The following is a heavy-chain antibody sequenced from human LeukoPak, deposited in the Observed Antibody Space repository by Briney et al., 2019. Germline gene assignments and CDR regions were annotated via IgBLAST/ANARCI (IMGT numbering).Heavy chain of an antibody. V-gene: IGHV4-39*01. CDR3: ARRDIVKGGLDY. Sequence: SETLSLTCPVSGDTVNTRRYYWGWIRQPPGKGLEWIGSIYHSGSTYYEPSLRSRVTISIDTSRDQFSLNLTSVTTADTALYFCARRDIVKGGLDYWGQGTLVTVSS. CDR2: IYHSGST. J-gene: IGHJ4*02. D-gene: IGHD3-16*02. CDR1: GDTVNTRRYY.